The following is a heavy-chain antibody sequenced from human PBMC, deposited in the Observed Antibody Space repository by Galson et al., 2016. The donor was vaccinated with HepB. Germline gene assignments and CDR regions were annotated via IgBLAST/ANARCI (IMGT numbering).Heavy chain of an antibody. CDR1: GFTVSNNY. CDR3: VRGGERWPDSSTFDF. CDR2: LYIDGTT. D-gene: IGHD3-10*01. V-gene: IGHV3-53*01. J-gene: IGHJ4*02. Sequence: SLRLSCAASGFTVSNNYMSWVRQAPGKGLDWVSVLYIDGTTYYADSVKGRFTFSRDDSKNTLYLQMHNLRAEDTAFYYCVRGGERWPDSSTFDFWGQGTLVTVSS.